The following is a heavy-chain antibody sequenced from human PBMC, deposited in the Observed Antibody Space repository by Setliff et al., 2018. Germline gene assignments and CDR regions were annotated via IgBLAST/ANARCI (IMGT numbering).Heavy chain of an antibody. V-gene: IGHV1-69*05. D-gene: IGHD3-3*01. Sequence: GASVKVSCKASGGTFSNYDISWVRQAPGQGLEWMGGTIPMFGTIDYARKFQGRVTIITDESTSTAYMQLSSLGSEDTAVYYCARGGDIITIFGVVTSDYYYYMDVWGTGTTVTVSS. CDR2: TIPMFGTI. CDR1: GGTFSNYD. CDR3: ARGGDIITIFGVVTSDYYYYMDV. J-gene: IGHJ6*03.